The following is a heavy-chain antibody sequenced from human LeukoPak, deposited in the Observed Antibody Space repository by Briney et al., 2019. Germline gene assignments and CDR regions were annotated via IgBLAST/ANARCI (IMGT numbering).Heavy chain of an antibody. J-gene: IGHJ5*02. V-gene: IGHV4-61*08. CDR1: AGSVTNGDYY. D-gene: IGHD5-24*01. Sequence: SETLSLTCTVSAGSVTNGDYYWSWLRQPPGKALEWIGFVYYTGSTYYTPSLEGRATISVDTSKNQFSVKLSSVTAADTAVYYCARDGGDGCGGQGWFDPWGQGTLVTVSS. CDR3: ARDGGDGCGGQGWFDP. CDR2: VYYTGST.